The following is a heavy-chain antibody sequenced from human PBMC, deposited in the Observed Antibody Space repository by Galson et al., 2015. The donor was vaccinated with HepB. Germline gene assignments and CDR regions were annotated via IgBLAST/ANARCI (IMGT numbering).Heavy chain of an antibody. CDR3: ARDRGYYYDSSGGDAFDI. Sequence: SVKVSCKASGGTFSSYAISWVRQAPGQGLEWMGGIIPIFGTANYAQKFQGRVTITADKSTSTAYMELSSLRSEDTAVYYCARDRGYYYDSSGGDAFDIWGQGTMVTVSS. J-gene: IGHJ3*02. CDR2: IIPIFGTA. V-gene: IGHV1-69*06. D-gene: IGHD3-22*01. CDR1: GGTFSSYA.